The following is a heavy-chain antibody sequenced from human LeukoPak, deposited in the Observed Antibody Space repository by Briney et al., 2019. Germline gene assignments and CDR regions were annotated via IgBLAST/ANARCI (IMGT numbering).Heavy chain of an antibody. CDR2: ISSSRSTV. CDR1: GFTFNTYD. D-gene: IGHD3-22*01. Sequence: GGSLRLSCAASGFTFNTYDMNWVRQAPGQGLEWILFISSSRSTVYYVASVTGRFTICRDNAKNSLYLQMHGRRADDTAVYYCARGLHYYDSGTYYFPDAFDIWGQGTMVTVSS. J-gene: IGHJ3*02. V-gene: IGHV3-48*01. CDR3: ARGLHYYDSGTYYFPDAFDI.